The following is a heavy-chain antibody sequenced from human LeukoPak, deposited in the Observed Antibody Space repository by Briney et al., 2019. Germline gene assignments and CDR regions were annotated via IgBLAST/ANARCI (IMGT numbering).Heavy chain of an antibody. CDR2: ISAYNGHT. CDR1: GYTLTSYG. V-gene: IGHV1-18*04. J-gene: IGHJ4*02. D-gene: IGHD5-12*01. CDR3: ARDHLGGYDFDY. Sequence: ASVKVSCQPSGYTLTSYGISWVRQAPGQGLEWMGWISAYNGHTNYTQMLQGRVTMTTDTSTSTAYMELRSLRSDDTAVYYCARDHLGGYDFDYWGQGTLVTVSS.